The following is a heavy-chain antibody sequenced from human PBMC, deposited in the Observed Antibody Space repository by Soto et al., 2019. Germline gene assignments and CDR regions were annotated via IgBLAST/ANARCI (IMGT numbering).Heavy chain of an antibody. J-gene: IGHJ4*02. D-gene: IGHD5-18*01. Sequence: PGGSLRLSCAASGFTFSTYGMHWVRQAPGKGLEWVAVISYGGSNKYYADSVKGRFTISRDNSKNTLYLQMNSLRSEDTAVYYIAKDLSEYIYGYYPVFDYWGQGTLVTVSS. CDR2: ISYGGSNK. CDR3: AKDLSEYIYGYYPVFDY. V-gene: IGHV3-30*18. CDR1: GFTFSTYG.